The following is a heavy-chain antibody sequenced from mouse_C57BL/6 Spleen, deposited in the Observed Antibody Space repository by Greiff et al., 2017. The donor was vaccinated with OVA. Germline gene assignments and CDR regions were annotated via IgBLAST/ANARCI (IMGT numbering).Heavy chain of an antibody. D-gene: IGHD1-1*01. Sequence: VQLKESGPELVKPGASVKISCKASGYSFTGYYMNWVKQSPEKSLEWIGEINPSTGGTTYNQKFKAKATLTVDKSSSTAYMQLKSLTSEDSAVYYCARGGYYGSSPLDYWGQGTTLTVSS. V-gene: IGHV1-42*01. J-gene: IGHJ2*01. CDR1: GYSFTGYY. CDR3: ARGGYYGSSPLDY. CDR2: INPSTGGT.